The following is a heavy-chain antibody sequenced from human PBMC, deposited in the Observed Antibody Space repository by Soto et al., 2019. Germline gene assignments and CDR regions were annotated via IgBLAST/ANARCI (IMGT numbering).Heavy chain of an antibody. CDR3: ARDLGVGMEAF. CDR1: GYTFTNYG. J-gene: IGHJ4*02. CDR2: ISAYNGNT. Sequence: ASVKVSCKASGYTFTNYGFSWVRQAPGQGLEWMGWISAYNGNTKYAQKLQGRVTMTTDTSTSTAYMELRSLRSDDTAVDYCARDLGVGMEAFWGQRTPVTVSS. D-gene: IGHD3-10*01. V-gene: IGHV1-18*01.